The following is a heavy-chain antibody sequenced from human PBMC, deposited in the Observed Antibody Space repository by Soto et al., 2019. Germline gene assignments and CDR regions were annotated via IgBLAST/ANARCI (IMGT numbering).Heavy chain of an antibody. CDR2: IYSGGST. V-gene: IGHV3-53*02. CDR3: ARSKGPGDYSLGL. J-gene: IGHJ4*02. CDR1: GLTVSSNY. D-gene: IGHD4-17*01. Sequence: EVKLVETGGGLIQPGGSLRLSCAASGLTVSSNYMSWVRQAPGKGLEWVSVIYSGGSTYYADSVKGRFTISRDNSKNTLYLQMNSLRAEDTAVYYCARSKGPGDYSLGLWGQGTLVTVSS.